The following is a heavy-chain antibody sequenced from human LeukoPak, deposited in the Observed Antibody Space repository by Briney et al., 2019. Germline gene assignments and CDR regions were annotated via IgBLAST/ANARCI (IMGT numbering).Heavy chain of an antibody. CDR1: GYTFTSNY. CDR2: IDPTSGKT. D-gene: IGHD6-19*01. V-gene: IGHV1-46*01. Sequence: ASVKVSCKAFGYTFTSNYMHWVRQAPGQGLEWMGVIDPTSGKTNYAQKFQGRVTMNRDMSTSTIYLELTSLRSDDTAFYYCARDLRTVTVAGLGVFDIWGQGTIVSVSS. CDR3: ARDLRTVTVAGLGVFDI. J-gene: IGHJ3*02.